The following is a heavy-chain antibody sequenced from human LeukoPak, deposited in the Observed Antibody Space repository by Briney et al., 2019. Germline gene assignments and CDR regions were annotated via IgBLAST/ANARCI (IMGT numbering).Heavy chain of an antibody. CDR2: MNSDGSTT. J-gene: IGHJ1*01. V-gene: IGHV3-74*01. Sequence: PGGSLRLSCAASGFTVSNYWMHWVRQAPGKGLLWVARMNSDGSTTNYADSVKGRFTISRDNAKNTLYLQMNSLRVEDTAVYYCARSTPYSSFWFLSLWGQGTLVSVSS. D-gene: IGHD6-13*01. CDR3: ARSTPYSSFWFLSL. CDR1: GFTVSNYW.